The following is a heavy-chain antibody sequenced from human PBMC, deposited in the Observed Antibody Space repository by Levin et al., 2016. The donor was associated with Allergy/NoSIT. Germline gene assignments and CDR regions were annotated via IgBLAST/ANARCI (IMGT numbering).Heavy chain of an antibody. J-gene: IGHJ6*02. D-gene: IGHD4/OR15-4a*01. V-gene: IGHV4-39*01. CDR1: GGSISIDNYY. CDR3: TRHAQVPTLNHGMDV. Sequence: SETLSLTCTVSGGSISIDNYYWGWIRQPPGKGLEWIGTVDYTGNTYYNPSLKSRVTISVDTSKNHFSLKLNFVTAADTAVYYCTRHAQVPTLNHGMDVWGQGTTITVSS. CDR2: VDYTGNT.